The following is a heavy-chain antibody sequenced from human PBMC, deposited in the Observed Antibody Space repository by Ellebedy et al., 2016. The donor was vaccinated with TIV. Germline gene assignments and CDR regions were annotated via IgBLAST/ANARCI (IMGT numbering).Heavy chain of an antibody. CDR1: GFTFSEHY. D-gene: IGHD5-18*01. Sequence: MPGGSLRLSCAASGFTFSEHYMDWVRQPPGKGLEWIGEINHSGSTNYNPSLKSRVTISVDTSKNQFSLKLSSVTAADTAVFYCASGFSYGLLDYWGQGTLVAVSS. CDR3: ASGFSYGLLDY. J-gene: IGHJ4*02. CDR2: INHSGST. V-gene: IGHV4-34*01.